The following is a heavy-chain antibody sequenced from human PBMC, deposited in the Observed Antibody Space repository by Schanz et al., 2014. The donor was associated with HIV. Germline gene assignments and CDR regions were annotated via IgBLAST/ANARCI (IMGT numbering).Heavy chain of an antibody. D-gene: IGHD3-10*01. CDR3: ARVFGRTYGLPDY. V-gene: IGHV3-33*01. J-gene: IGHJ4*02. Sequence: QVDLVESGGGVVQPGRSLRLSCTASGFTFNNYGMQWVRQAPGKGLEWLAAIWYDGSNKFYADSLRGRFTISRDNSKNTLYLQMNSLRVEDTAVYYCARVFGRTYGLPDYWGQGTLVTVSS. CDR1: GFTFNNYG. CDR2: IWYDGSNK.